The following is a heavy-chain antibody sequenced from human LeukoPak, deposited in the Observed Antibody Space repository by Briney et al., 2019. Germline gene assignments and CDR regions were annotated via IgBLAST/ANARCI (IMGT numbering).Heavy chain of an antibody. D-gene: IGHD3-16*01. CDR3: ARHGPSYYFDY. V-gene: IGHV3-7*03. Sequence: GGSLRLSCAASGFALSSHWMTWVRQVPGRGPEWVANVNRDGSETYYLDSVKGRFTISKDNAKNSLYLQMNSLRTEDTAVYYCARHGPSYYFDYWGQGTLVTVSS. CDR1: GFALSSHW. CDR2: VNRDGSET. J-gene: IGHJ4*02.